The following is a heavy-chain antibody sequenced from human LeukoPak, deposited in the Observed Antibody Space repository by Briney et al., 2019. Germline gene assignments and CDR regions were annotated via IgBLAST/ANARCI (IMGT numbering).Heavy chain of an antibody. D-gene: IGHD5-12*01. CDR1: GFTFSDYY. V-gene: IGHV3-11*04. CDR3: AREAAVATNFDY. CDR2: ISSSSSTI. J-gene: IGHJ4*02. Sequence: GGSLRLSCAVSGFTFSDYYMSWIRQAPGKGLEWVSYISSSSSTIYYADSVERRFTISKDNAKHSLYRPKNSLRAEDTAVYYCAREAAVATNFDYWGQGTLVTVSS.